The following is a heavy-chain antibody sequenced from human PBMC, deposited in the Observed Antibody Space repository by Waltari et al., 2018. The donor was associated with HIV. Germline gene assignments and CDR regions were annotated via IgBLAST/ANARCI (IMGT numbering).Heavy chain of an antibody. CDR3: TKDQTGAADF. CDR1: GFPFSNYA. D-gene: IGHD1-1*01. J-gene: IGHJ4*02. CDR2: ISGGGGTT. V-gene: IGHV3-23*01. Sequence: EVQLLQSGGDLVQPGGSLRLSCAASGFPFSNYALNWVRQAPGKGLEWVSSISGGGGTTYYAGSVKGRFTVSRDNSKNTLYLQMNSLRVEDTAMYYCTKDQTGAADFWGQGTQVTVPS.